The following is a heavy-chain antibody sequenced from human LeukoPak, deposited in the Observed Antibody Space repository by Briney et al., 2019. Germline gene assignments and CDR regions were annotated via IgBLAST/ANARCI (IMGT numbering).Heavy chain of an antibody. D-gene: IGHD3-10*01. CDR3: ARVLGAGSYYWFDP. V-gene: IGHV1-69*06. CDR1: GGTFSSYA. CDR2: IIPIFGTA. J-gene: IGHJ5*02. Sequence: SVKVSCKASGGTFSSYAISWVRQAPGQGLEWXXGIIPIFGTANYAQKFQGRVTITADKSTSTAYMELSSLRSEDTAVYYCARVLGAGSYYWFDPWGQGTLVTVSS.